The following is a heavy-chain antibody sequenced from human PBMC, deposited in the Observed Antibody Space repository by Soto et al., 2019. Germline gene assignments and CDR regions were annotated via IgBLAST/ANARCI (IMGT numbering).Heavy chain of an antibody. V-gene: IGHV4-31*03. D-gene: IGHD3-9*01. Sequence: QVQLQESGPGLVKPSQTLSLTCTVSGGSISSGGYYWSWIRQHPGKGLEWIGYIYYSGSTYYNPSLKSRVTISVDTSKNQFSLKLSSVTAADTAVYYCARDRNDILTGYNGAFDIWGQGTMVTVSS. CDR1: GGSISSGGYY. CDR3: ARDRNDILTGYNGAFDI. CDR2: IYYSGST. J-gene: IGHJ3*02.